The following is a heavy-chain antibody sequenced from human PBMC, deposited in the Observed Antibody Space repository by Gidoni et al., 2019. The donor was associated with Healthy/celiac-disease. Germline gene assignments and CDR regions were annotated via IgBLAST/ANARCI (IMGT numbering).Heavy chain of an antibody. CDR1: GGSISSYY. Sequence: VQLPEAGPGPGKPSATLSLTSTVPGGSISSYYWTWIRQPPGTGLEWIGYIYYSGSTNYNPSLKSRVTISVDTSKNQFSRKLSSVTAADTAVYYCARAGGFGYWNPWGQGTLVTVSS. D-gene: IGHD3-10*01. CDR2: IYYSGST. J-gene: IGHJ5*02. CDR3: ARAGGFGYWNP. V-gene: IGHV4-59*01.